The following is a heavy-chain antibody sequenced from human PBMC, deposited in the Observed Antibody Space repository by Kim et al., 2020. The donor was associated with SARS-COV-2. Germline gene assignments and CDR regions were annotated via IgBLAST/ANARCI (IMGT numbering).Heavy chain of an antibody. J-gene: IGHJ5*02. D-gene: IGHD2-15*01. CDR3: ARSGYCSGGSCYNWFDP. V-gene: IGHV1-3*01. CDR2: INGGNGYT. Sequence: ASVKVSCKASGYTFTSYAMHWVRQAPGQRPEWMGWINGGNGYTKYSQEFQGRVTITRDTSASTAYMELSSLRSEDTAVYYCARSGYCSGGSCYNWFDPWGQVTLVTVSS. CDR1: GYTFTSYA.